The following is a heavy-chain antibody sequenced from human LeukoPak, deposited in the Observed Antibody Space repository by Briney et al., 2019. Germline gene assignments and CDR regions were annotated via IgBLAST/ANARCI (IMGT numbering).Heavy chain of an antibody. D-gene: IGHD3-10*01. J-gene: IGHJ6*03. CDR1: GGSISSSSYY. CDR2: IYYSGST. Sequence: PSETLSLTCTVSGGSISSSSYYWGWIRQPPGKGLEWIGSIYYSGSTYYNPSLKSRVTISVDTSKNQSSLKLSSVTAADTAVYYCARHVATMVRGVNYYYYYTDVWGKGTTVTVSS. V-gene: IGHV4-39*01. CDR3: ARHVATMVRGVNYYYYYTDV.